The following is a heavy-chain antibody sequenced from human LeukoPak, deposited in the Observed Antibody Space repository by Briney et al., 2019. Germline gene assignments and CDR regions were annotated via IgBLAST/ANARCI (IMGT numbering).Heavy chain of an antibody. Sequence: GASVKVSCKASGGTFSSYAISWVRQAPGQGLEWMGGIIPIFATANYAQKFQGRVTTTTDESTSTAYMELSSLRSEDTAVYYCAIRSYYNSSGYYAPWSQGTLVTVSS. CDR1: GGTFSSYA. CDR2: IIPIFATA. CDR3: AIRSYYNSSGYYAP. J-gene: IGHJ5*02. V-gene: IGHV1-69*05. D-gene: IGHD3-22*01.